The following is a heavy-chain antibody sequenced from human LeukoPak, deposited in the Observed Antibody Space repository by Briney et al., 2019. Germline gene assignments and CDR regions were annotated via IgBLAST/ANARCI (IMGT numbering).Heavy chain of an antibody. CDR1: GYAFTSYD. CDR3: ARGGYCTNGVCLGEDY. V-gene: IGHV1-8*01. D-gene: IGHD2-8*01. Sequence: ASVKVSCKASGYAFTSYDINWVRQATGQGLEWMGWINPNSGNTGYAQKFQGRVTMTRNTSISTAYMELSSLRSEDTAVYYCARGGYCTNGVCLGEDYWGQGTLVTVSS. CDR2: INPNSGNT. J-gene: IGHJ4*02.